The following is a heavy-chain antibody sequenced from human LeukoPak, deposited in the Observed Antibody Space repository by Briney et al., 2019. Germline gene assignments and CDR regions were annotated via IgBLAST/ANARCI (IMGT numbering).Heavy chain of an antibody. CDR3: ATKPEMVRGVISGY. CDR2: FDPEDGET. V-gene: IGHV1-24*01. J-gene: IGHJ4*02. CDR1: GYTLTELS. D-gene: IGHD3-10*01. Sequence: GASVKVSCKVSGYTLTELSMHWVRQAPGKGLEWMGGFDPEDGETIYAQKFQGRVTVTEDTSTDTAYMELSSLRSEDTAVYYCATKPEMVRGVISGYWGQGTLVTVSS.